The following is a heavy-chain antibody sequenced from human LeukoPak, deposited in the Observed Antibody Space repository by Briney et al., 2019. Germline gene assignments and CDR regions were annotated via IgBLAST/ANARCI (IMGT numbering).Heavy chain of an antibody. CDR1: GFTVSSNY. J-gene: IGHJ4*02. Sequence: GGSLRLSCAASGFTVSSNYMSWVRQAPGKGLEWVSIIYTGGSTYYADSVKGRFTISRDNSKNTLYLQMNSLRAEDTAVYYCAKERDGAVAYDYWAREPWSPSPQ. V-gene: IGHV3-66*01. CDR3: AKERDGAVAYDY. D-gene: IGHD6-19*01. CDR2: IYTGGST.